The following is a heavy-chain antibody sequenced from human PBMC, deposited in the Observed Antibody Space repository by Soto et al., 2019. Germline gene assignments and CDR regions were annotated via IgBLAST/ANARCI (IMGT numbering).Heavy chain of an antibody. CDR3: ARPPSV. Sequence: TSETLSLTCTVSGDSISGYYWSWIRQPPGKGLEWIGYIYNSETNYNPSLRSRLTISADTSKNQFSLELRSMTAADTAVYYCARPPSVWGKGTTVTVSS. CDR1: GDSISGYY. CDR2: IYNSET. V-gene: IGHV4-59*08. J-gene: IGHJ6*04.